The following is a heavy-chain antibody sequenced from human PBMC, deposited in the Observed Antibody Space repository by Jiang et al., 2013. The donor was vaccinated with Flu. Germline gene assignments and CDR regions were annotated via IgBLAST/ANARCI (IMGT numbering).Heavy chain of an antibody. Sequence: GAEVKKPGASVKVSCVASGYTFTDYFIHWVRQAPGQGLEWMGWIKIRTGETNYGQRFQDRVTLTRDTSINTAYMEFSGLRSADTAVYYCARDPDTPMPIDFWGQGTLVTV. CDR2: IKIRTGET. CDR3: ARDPDTPMPIDF. J-gene: IGHJ4*02. CDR1: GYTFTDYF. V-gene: IGHV1-2*02. D-gene: IGHD5-18*01.